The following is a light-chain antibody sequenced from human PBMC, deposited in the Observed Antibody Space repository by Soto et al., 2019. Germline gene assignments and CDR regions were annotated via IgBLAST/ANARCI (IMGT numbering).Light chain of an antibody. CDR3: SSYTTSGTVL. Sequence: QSALTQPASVSGSPGQSITISCTGTRSDVGGYNYVSWYQHHPGKAPKLMIYEVSNRPSGVSSRFSGSKSGNTASLTISGLRAEDEADYYCSSYTTSGTVLFGGGTKLTVL. J-gene: IGLJ2*01. CDR1: RSDVGGYNY. V-gene: IGLV2-14*01. CDR2: EVS.